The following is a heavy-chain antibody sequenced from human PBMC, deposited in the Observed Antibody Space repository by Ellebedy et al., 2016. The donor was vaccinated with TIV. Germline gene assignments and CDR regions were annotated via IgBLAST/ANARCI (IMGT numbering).Heavy chain of an antibody. J-gene: IGHJ4*02. CDR3: ASRGYSENDLPFDY. Sequence: GESLKISXKSSGYSFTNYWIGWVRQMPGKGLEWMGIIYPGDSDTRYSPSFQGQVTISADKSISTAYLQWSSLKASDTAMYYCASRGYSENDLPFDYWGQGTLVTVSS. V-gene: IGHV5-51*01. CDR2: IYPGDSDT. D-gene: IGHD5-12*01. CDR1: GYSFTNYW.